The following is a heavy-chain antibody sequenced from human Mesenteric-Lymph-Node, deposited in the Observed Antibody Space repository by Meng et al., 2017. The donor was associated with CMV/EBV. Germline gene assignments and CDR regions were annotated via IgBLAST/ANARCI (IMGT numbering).Heavy chain of an antibody. Sequence: GESLKISCAASGFTFSGYSMNWVRQTPGKGLEWVSFISSTSNYIYYADSVKGRFIISRDNAKNSLYLQMNSLRGEDTAVYYCARSLATLVPYYYGMDVWGQGTTVTVSS. J-gene: IGHJ6*02. CDR3: ARSLATLVPYYYGMDV. D-gene: IGHD6-13*01. CDR1: GFTFSGYS. CDR2: ISSTSNYI. V-gene: IGHV3-21*01.